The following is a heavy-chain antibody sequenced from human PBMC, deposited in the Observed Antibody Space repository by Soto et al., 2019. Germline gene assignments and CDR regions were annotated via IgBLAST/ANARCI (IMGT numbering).Heavy chain of an antibody. CDR1: GFTFSSYA. CDR3: AKAPDLTEYFDWFQYNWFDP. D-gene: IGHD3-9*01. Sequence: EVQLLESGGGLVQPGGSLRLSCAASGFTFSSYAMTWVRQAPGKGLEWVSAISGSGGSTYYADSVKGRFTISRDNSKNKLYLQMNSLRAEDTAVYYCAKAPDLTEYFDWFQYNWFDPWGQGTLVTVSS. V-gene: IGHV3-23*01. J-gene: IGHJ5*02. CDR2: ISGSGGST.